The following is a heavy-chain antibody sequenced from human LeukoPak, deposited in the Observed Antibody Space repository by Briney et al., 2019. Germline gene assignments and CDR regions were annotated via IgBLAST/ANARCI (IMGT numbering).Heavy chain of an antibody. Sequence: KPGRSLRLSCAASGFTFSSYSMNWVRQAPGKGLEWVSSISSSSSYIYYADSVKGRFTISRDNAKNSLYLQMNSLRAEDTAVYYCARVAVGPYYYYMDVWGKGTTVTVSS. V-gene: IGHV3-21*01. CDR3: ARVAVGPYYYYMDV. J-gene: IGHJ6*03. D-gene: IGHD1-26*01. CDR2: ISSSSSYI. CDR1: GFTFSSYS.